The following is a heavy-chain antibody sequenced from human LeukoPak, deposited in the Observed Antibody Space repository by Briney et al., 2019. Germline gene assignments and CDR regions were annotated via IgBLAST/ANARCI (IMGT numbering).Heavy chain of an antibody. V-gene: IGHV3-9*03. D-gene: IGHD3-10*01. Sequence: GGSLRLSCAASGFTFDDYAMHWVRQAPGKGLEWVSGISWNSGSIVYADSVKGRFTISRDNAKNSLYLQMNSLRAEDMALYYCASHGSGSTLYYYYMDVWGKGTTVTVSS. CDR1: GFTFDDYA. CDR3: ASHGSGSTLYYYYMDV. CDR2: ISWNSGSI. J-gene: IGHJ6*03.